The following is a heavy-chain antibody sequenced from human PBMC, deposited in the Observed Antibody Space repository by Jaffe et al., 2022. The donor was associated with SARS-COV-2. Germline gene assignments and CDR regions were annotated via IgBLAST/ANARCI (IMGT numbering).Heavy chain of an antibody. J-gene: IGHJ6*02. CDR3: ARHDCSGGSCYLYGMDV. D-gene: IGHD2-15*01. CDR1: GGSISSYY. V-gene: IGHV4-59*08. CDR2: IYYSGST. Sequence: QVQLQESGPGLVKPSETLSLTCTVSGGSISSYYWSWIRQPPGKGLEWIGYIYYSGSTNYNPSLKSRVTISVDTSKNQFSLKLSSVTAADTAVYYCARHDCSGGSCYLYGMDVWGQGTTVTVSS.